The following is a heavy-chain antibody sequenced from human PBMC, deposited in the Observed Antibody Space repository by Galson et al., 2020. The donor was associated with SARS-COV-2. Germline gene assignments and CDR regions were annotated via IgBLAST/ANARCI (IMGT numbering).Heavy chain of an antibody. J-gene: IGHJ4*02. CDR1: GFTFGDYA. V-gene: IGHV3-49*03. CDR2: IRSKAYGGTT. Sequence: GESLKISCTASGFTFGDYAMSWFRQAPGKGLEWVGFIRSKAYGGTTEYAASVKGRFTISRDDSKSIAYLQMNSLKTEDTAVYYCTSMVYGSVSYSKDSWGQGTLVTVSS. CDR3: TSMVYGSVSYSKDS. D-gene: IGHD3-10*01.